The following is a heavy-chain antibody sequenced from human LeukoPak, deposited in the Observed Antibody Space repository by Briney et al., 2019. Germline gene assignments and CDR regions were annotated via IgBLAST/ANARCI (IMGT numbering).Heavy chain of an antibody. V-gene: IGHV3-30*02. Sequence: GGSLRLSCAASGFTFSSYGMHWVRQAPGKGLGWVAFIRYDGSNKYYADSVKGRFTISRDNSGTTLYLQMESLRGDDTALYYCAKDRSPLHMDVWGNGTTVTISS. CDR3: AKDRSPLHMDV. CDR2: IRYDGSNK. D-gene: IGHD6-19*01. CDR1: GFTFSSYG. J-gene: IGHJ6*03.